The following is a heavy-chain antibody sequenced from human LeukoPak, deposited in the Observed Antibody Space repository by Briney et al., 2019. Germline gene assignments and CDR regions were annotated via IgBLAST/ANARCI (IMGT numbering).Heavy chain of an antibody. D-gene: IGHD3-16*01. CDR1: GYSISSGYY. V-gene: IGHV4-38-2*02. CDR2: IYHSGST. J-gene: IGHJ5*02. CDR3: ARDRGGPENWFDP. Sequence: SETLSLTCTVSGYSISSGYYWGWIRQPPGKGLEWIGSIYHSGSTYYNPSLKTRVTISVDKSKNQFSLKLSSVTAADTAVYYCARDRGGPENWFDPWGQGTLVTVSS.